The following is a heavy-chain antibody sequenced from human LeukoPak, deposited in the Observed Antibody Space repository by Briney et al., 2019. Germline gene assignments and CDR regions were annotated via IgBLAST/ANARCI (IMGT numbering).Heavy chain of an antibody. CDR2: ISYYGSNK. J-gene: IGHJ4*02. D-gene: IGHD6-19*01. Sequence: PGGPRDPSFQAPGFPFSSYAMHWVRRAPGKGLGGGAVISYYGSNKYYADSVKGRFTISRDNSKNTLYLQMNSLRAEDTAVYYCARPPYSSGWSYFDYWGQGTLVTVSS. CDR3: ARPPYSSGWSYFDY. V-gene: IGHV3-30*04. CDR1: GFPFSSYA.